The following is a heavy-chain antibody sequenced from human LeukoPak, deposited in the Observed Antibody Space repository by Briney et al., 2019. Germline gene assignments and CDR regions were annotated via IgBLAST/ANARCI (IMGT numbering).Heavy chain of an antibody. Sequence: PGRSLRLSCAASGFTFSSYAMHWVCQAPGKGLEWVAVISYDGSNKYYADSVKGRFTISRDNSKNTLYLQMNSLRAEDTAVYYCARDRSSEFGELAYYFDYWGQGTLVTVSS. CDR3: ARDRSSEFGELAYYFDY. CDR2: ISYDGSNK. CDR1: GFTFSSYA. J-gene: IGHJ4*02. V-gene: IGHV3-30*04. D-gene: IGHD3-10*01.